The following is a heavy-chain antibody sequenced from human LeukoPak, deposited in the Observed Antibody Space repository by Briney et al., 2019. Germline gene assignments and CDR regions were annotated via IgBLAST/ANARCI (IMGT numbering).Heavy chain of an antibody. CDR3: ASSSTARFYYYYMDV. CDR1: GGTFISYA. Sequence: ASVKVSCKASGGTFISYAISWVRQAPGQGLEWMGGIIPIFGTANYAQKLQGRVTITTDESTSTAYMELSSLRSEVTAVYYCASSSTARFYYYYMDVWGKGTTVTVSS. CDR2: IIPIFGTA. D-gene: IGHD6-6*01. J-gene: IGHJ6*03. V-gene: IGHV1-69*05.